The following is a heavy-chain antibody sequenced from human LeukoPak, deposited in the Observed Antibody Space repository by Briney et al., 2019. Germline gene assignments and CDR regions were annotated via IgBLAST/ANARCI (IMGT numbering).Heavy chain of an antibody. Sequence: SETLSLTRTVSGGSISSGSYYWSWIRQPAEKGLEWIGRIYTSGSTYYNPSLKSRVTISVDTSKNQFSLKLSSVTAADTAVYYCARERAITIFGVVLDAFDIWGQGTMVAVSS. CDR3: ARERAITIFGVVLDAFDI. CDR1: GGSISSGSYY. J-gene: IGHJ3*02. V-gene: IGHV4-61*02. CDR2: IYTSGST. D-gene: IGHD3-3*01.